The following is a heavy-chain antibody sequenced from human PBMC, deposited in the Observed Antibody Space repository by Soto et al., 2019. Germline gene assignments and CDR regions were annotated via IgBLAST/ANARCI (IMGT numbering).Heavy chain of an antibody. CDR3: AREGIAVAGPYFDY. CDR2: ISYDGSNK. J-gene: IGHJ4*02. V-gene: IGHV3-30-3*01. D-gene: IGHD6-19*01. CDR1: GFTFSSYA. Sequence: QVQLVESGGGVVQPGRSLRLSCAASGFTFSSYAMLWVRQAPGKGLEWVAVISYDGSNKYYADSVKGRFTISRDNSKNTLYLQMNSLRAEDTAVYYCAREGIAVAGPYFDYWGQGTLVTVSS.